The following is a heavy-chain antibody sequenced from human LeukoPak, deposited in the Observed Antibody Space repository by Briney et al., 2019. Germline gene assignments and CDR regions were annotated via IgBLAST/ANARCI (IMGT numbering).Heavy chain of an antibody. CDR2: IRGTTNNYAT. CDR1: GFTFSDSA. CDR3: TGGSGWYSPDY. V-gene: IGHV3-73*01. Sequence: GGSLRLSCAASGFTFSDSALHWVRQASGKGLEWVGPIRGTTNNYATSYAASVRGRFTISRDDSKDTAYLQMNSLKTEDTAVYYCTGGSGWYSPDYWGQGTLVTVSS. J-gene: IGHJ4*02. D-gene: IGHD6-19*01.